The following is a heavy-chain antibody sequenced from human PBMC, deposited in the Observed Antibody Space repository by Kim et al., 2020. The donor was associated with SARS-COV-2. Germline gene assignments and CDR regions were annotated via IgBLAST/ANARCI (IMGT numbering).Heavy chain of an antibody. CDR2: IKSKTDGGTT. CDR3: ATVGVSDDSSGDYYYYGMDV. V-gene: IGHV3-15*01. Sequence: GGSLRLSCVASGFTFRNARMSWVRQAPGKGLEWVGRIKSKTDGGTTDYAAPVKGRFTISRDDSKNTLYVQMNNLKTEDTAVYYCATVGVSDDSSGDYYYYGMDVWGQGTTVTVSS. J-gene: IGHJ6*02. CDR1: GFTFRNAR. D-gene: IGHD3-22*01.